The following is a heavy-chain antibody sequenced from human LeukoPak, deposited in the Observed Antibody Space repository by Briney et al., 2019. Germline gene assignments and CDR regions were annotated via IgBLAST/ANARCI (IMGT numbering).Heavy chain of an antibody. V-gene: IGHV4-34*01. CDR2: INHSGST. J-gene: IGHJ3*02. D-gene: IGHD3-10*01. Sequence: SESLSLACAVYGGSVSGYYCSWIRQPPGKGLGCIGEINHSGSTNYNPSLKSRVTISVDTSKNQFSLKLSSVTAADTAVYYCARGRGSGSYYAFDIWGQGTMVTVSS. CDR1: GGSVSGYY. CDR3: ARGRGSGSYYAFDI.